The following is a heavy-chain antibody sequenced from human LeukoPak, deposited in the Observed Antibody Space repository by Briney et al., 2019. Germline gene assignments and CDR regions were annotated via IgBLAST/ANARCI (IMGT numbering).Heavy chain of an antibody. CDR1: GFTFSSYW. D-gene: IGHD3-22*01. Sequence: GGSLRLSCAASGFTFSSYWMSWVRQAPGKGLEWVANIKQDGSEKYYVDSVKGRLTISRDNAKNSLYLQMNSLRAEDTAVYYCAKGRYYDSSGYYYPDGPWGQGTLVTVSS. CDR3: AKGRYYDSSGYYYPDGP. CDR2: IKQDGSEK. V-gene: IGHV3-7*03. J-gene: IGHJ4*02.